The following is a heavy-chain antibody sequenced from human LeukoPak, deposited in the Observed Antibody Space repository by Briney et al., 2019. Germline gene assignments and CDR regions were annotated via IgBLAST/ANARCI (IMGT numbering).Heavy chain of an antibody. CDR2: IYSGGST. CDR1: GFTVSSNY. Sequence: GGSLRVSCAASGFTVSSNYMSWVRQAPGKGLEWVSVIYSGGSTYYADSVKGRFTISRDNSKNTLYLQMNSLRAEDTAVYYCARDGYSSSRDAFDIWGQGTMVTVSS. D-gene: IGHD6-13*01. J-gene: IGHJ3*02. CDR3: ARDGYSSSRDAFDI. V-gene: IGHV3-53*01.